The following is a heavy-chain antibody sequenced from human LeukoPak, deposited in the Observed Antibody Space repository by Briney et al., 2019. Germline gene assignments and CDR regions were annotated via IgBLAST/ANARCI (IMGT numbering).Heavy chain of an antibody. V-gene: IGHV4-39*01. CDR3: ARHGGAPKQNTIFGVDYYFDY. CDR2: IYYSGST. Sequence: SETLSLTCTVSGGSISSSSYYWGWIRQPPGKGLEWIGSIYYSGSTYYNPSLKSRVTISVDTSKNQFSLKLSSVTAADTAVYYCARHGGAPKQNTIFGVDYYFDYRGQGTLVTVSS. CDR1: GGSISSSSYY. J-gene: IGHJ4*02. D-gene: IGHD3-3*01.